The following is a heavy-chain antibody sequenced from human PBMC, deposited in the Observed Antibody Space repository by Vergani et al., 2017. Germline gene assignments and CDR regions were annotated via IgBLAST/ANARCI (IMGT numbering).Heavy chain of an antibody. V-gene: IGHV5-51*01. D-gene: IGHD2-2*01. CDR1: GYSFTSYW. J-gene: IGHJ6*02. Sequence: EVQLVQSGAEVKKPGESLKISCKGSGYSFTSYWIGWVRQMPGKGLEWMGIIYPGDSDTRYSPSFQGQVTISADKSISTAYLQWSSLRSEDTAVYYCAAVFCSSTSCYDYYYYYGMDVWGQGTTVTVSS. CDR2: IYPGDSDT. CDR3: AAVFCSSTSCYDYYYYYGMDV.